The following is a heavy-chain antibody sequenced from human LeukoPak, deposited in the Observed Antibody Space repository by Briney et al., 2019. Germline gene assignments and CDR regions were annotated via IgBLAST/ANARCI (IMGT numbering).Heavy chain of an antibody. CDR3: ARETYYYDSSGYYYDRYYFDY. J-gene: IGHJ4*02. V-gene: IGHV3-7*01. D-gene: IGHD3-22*01. CDR1: GFIFSTYW. Sequence: GGSLRLSCAASGFIFSTYWMSWVRQAPGKGLEWVANIKQDGSEKYYVDSVKGRFTISRDNAKNSLYLQMNSLRAEDTAVYYCARETYYYDSSGYYYDRYYFDYWGQGTLVTVSS. CDR2: IKQDGSEK.